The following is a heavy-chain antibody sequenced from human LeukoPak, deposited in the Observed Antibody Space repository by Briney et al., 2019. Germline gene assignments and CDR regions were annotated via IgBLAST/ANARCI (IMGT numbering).Heavy chain of an antibody. CDR2: IIPILGIA. J-gene: IGHJ4*02. Sequence: SVKVSCKASGGTFSSYAISWVRQAPGQGLEWMGRIIPILGIANYAQKFQGRVTITADKSTSTAYMELSSLRSEDTAVYYCARLTLAAAGSGFDYWGQGTLVTVSS. CDR3: ARLTLAAAGSGFDY. D-gene: IGHD6-13*01. V-gene: IGHV1-69*04. CDR1: GGTFSSYA.